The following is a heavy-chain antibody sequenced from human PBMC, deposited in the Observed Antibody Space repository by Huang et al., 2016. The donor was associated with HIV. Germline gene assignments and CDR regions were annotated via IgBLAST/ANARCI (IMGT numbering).Heavy chain of an antibody. CDR2: FNAEEGET. CDR3: ATDLGPMTSGAF. V-gene: IGHV1-24*01. Sequence: QVQLVQSGAEVKKPGASVKVSCKVTGITLSEVSMHWVRQTPGNGLEWMGGFNAEEGETIYAQKFEGRATMTEDTSTDTAYMEWSSLRSEDTGFYYCATDLGPMTSGAFWGQGTLVTVSA. CDR1: GITLSEVS. J-gene: IGHJ4*02.